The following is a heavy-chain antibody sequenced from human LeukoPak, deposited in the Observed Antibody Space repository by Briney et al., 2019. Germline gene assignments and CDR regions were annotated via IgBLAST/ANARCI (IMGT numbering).Heavy chain of an antibody. CDR3: ARGHSPVTTKVSYFQH. J-gene: IGHJ1*01. V-gene: IGHV4-34*01. CDR1: GGSISTHY. CDR2: INHCGST. D-gene: IGHD4-17*01. Sequence: SETLSLTCTVSGGSISTHYWSWIRQPPGKGLEWIGEINHCGSTNYNPSLKSRVTILVDTSKNQFSLKLSSVTAADTAVYYCARGHSPVTTKVSYFQHWGQGTLVTVSS.